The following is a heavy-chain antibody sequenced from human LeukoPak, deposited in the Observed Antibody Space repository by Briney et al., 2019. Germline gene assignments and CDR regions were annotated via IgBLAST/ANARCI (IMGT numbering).Heavy chain of an antibody. CDR1: GFTFSSYG. J-gene: IGHJ4*02. V-gene: IGHV4-4*02. Sequence: GSLRLSCAASGFTFSSYGMHWVRQPPGKGLEWIGEIYHSGSTNYNPSLKSRVTISVDKSKNQFSLKLSSVTAADTAVYYCARVTRQWLVPLFDYWGQGTLVTVSS. CDR3: ARVTRQWLVPLFDY. CDR2: IYHSGST. D-gene: IGHD6-19*01.